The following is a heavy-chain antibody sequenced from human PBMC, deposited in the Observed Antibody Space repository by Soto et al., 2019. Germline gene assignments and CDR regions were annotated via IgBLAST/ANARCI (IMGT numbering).Heavy chain of an antibody. J-gene: IGHJ6*02. D-gene: IGHD2-2*02. V-gene: IGHV4-61*01. CDR1: GGSVSSDTHY. CDR2: IYSSGST. Sequence: SETLSLTCTVSGGSVSSDTHYWSWIRQPPGKRLEWIGFIYSSGSTNYNPSLNSRVTMSVDTSKNQFSLKLRSVIVADTAVYHCARFVRSCSGTTCYTRADVGGQGTTVTGSS. CDR3: ARFVRSCSGTTCYTRADV.